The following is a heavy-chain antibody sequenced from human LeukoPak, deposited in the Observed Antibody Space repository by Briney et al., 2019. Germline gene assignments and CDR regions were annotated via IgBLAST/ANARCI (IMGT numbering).Heavy chain of an antibody. CDR1: GGYINTYY. Sequence: SETLSLTCTVSGGYINTYYWGWFRQPPGKGLEWIGTIYYRGSTYYNPSLKSRVTISVDTSKNQFSLKVSSVTAADTAVYYCARHQSSAPWYAMDVWGQGTTVTVSS. CDR2: IYYRGST. CDR3: ARHQSSAPWYAMDV. J-gene: IGHJ6*02. V-gene: IGHV4-39*01.